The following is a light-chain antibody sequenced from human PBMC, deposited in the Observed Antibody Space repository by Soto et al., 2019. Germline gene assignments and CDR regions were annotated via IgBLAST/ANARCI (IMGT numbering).Light chain of an antibody. CDR2: GAS. Sequence: SLLYLSPGTLSLTQGEITALSCRASQSVSSSYLAWYQKKPGQAPRLLIYGASSRATGIPDRFSGRGSGADFTLTISRLEAEDFAVYYWQQYGGSITFGGGAKVDI. CDR3: QQYGGSIT. J-gene: IGKJ4*01. V-gene: IGKV3-20*01. CDR1: QSVSSSY.